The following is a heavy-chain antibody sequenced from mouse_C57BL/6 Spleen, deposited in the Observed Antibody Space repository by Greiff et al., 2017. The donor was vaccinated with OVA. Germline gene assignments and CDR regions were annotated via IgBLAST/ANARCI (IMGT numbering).Heavy chain of an antibody. CDR3: ARHRGYYGSSYWYFDV. J-gene: IGHJ1*03. CDR2: IWSDGST. CDR1: GFSLTSYG. D-gene: IGHD1-1*01. Sequence: VHLVESGPGLVAPSQSLSITCTVSGFSLTSYGVHWVRQPPGKGLEWLVVIWSDGSTTYNSALKSRLSISKDNSKSQVFLKMNSLQTDDTAMYYCARHRGYYGSSYWYFDVWGTGTTVTVSS. V-gene: IGHV2-6-1*01.